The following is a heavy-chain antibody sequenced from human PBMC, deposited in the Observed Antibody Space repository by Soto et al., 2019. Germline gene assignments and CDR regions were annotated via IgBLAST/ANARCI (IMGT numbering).Heavy chain of an antibody. CDR2: IGTAGDT. Sequence: GGSLRLSCAASGFTFSSYDMHWVRQATGKGLEWVSAIGTAGDTYYPGSVKGRFTISRENAKNSLYLQMNSLRAEDTAVYYCARETGTTGYYGMDVWGQGTTVTVSS. D-gene: IGHD1-7*01. CDR3: ARETGTTGYYGMDV. V-gene: IGHV3-13*01. J-gene: IGHJ6*02. CDR1: GFTFSSYD.